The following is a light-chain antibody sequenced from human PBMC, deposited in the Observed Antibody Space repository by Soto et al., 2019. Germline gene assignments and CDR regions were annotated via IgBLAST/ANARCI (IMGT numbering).Light chain of an antibody. CDR1: QSVSSN. Sequence: EIVLTQSPATLSLSPGERATLSCRASQSVSSNLAWYQQKPGQAPRLLIYGASTRATGIPARFSGSGSGTEFTLTISSLEPEDFAVYYCQQRSNRPLTFGGGTKVDI. V-gene: IGKV3-11*01. CDR2: GAS. J-gene: IGKJ4*01. CDR3: QQRSNRPLT.